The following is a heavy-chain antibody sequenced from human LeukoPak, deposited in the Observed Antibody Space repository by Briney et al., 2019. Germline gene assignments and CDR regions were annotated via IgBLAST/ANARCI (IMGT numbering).Heavy chain of an antibody. J-gene: IGHJ5*02. V-gene: IGHV3-64D*06. Sequence: PGGSLRLSCSASGFTFSSYAMHWVRQAPGKGLEYVSAISSNGGSTYYADSVKGRFTISRDNSKNTLYLQMSSLGAEDTAVYYCVKRASYCSSTSCHNWFDPWGQGTLVTVSS. CDR3: VKRASYCSSTSCHNWFDP. CDR2: ISSNGGST. D-gene: IGHD2-2*01. CDR1: GFTFSSYA.